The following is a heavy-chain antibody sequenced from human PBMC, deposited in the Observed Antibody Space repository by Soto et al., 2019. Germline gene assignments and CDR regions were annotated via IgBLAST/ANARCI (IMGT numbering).Heavy chain of an antibody. Sequence: EVQLVVSGGGLVQPGGSLRLSCAASGFTVSSNFMSWVCQAPGKGLEWVSIIYSGGSTYYADSVKGRFTISRDNSKNTLYLQMNSLRADDTAVYYCASRRNPYGAYDYWGQGTLVTVSS. CDR1: GFTVSSNF. J-gene: IGHJ4*02. CDR3: ASRRNPYGAYDY. D-gene: IGHD4-17*01. CDR2: IYSGGST. V-gene: IGHV3-66*01.